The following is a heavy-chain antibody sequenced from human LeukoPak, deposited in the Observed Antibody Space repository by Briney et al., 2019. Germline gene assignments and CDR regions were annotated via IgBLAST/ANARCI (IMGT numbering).Heavy chain of an antibody. V-gene: IGHV3-30-3*01. J-gene: IGHJ4*02. CDR1: GFTFSRYT. CDR3: ARARGNIPDYFDY. Sequence: PGGSLRLSCAASGFTFSRYTIHWVRRAPGKGLEWVAVISFDGTNKYYADSVKGRFTISRDNSKNTLYLQMNSLGAEDTAVYYCARARGNIPDYFDYWGQGTLVTVSS. CDR2: ISFDGTNK. D-gene: IGHD2/OR15-2a*01.